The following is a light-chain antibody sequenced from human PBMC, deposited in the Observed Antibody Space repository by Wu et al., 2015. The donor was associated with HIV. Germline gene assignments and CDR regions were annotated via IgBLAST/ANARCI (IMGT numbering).Light chain of an antibody. CDR1: QNIRNW. CDR2: KPS. J-gene: IGKJ1*01. Sequence: DIQMTQFPSTLSASVGDRVTITCRASQNIRNWLAWYQQKPGKAPKLLIYKPSASESGVPSRFSGTGSGTEFTLTISSLQPDDFATYYCQQYDAYSVSFGQGTKVEIK. CDR3: QQYDAYSVS. V-gene: IGKV1-5*03.